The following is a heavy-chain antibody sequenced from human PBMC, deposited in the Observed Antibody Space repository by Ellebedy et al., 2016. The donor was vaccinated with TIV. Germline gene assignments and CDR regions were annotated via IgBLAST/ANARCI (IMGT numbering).Heavy chain of an antibody. CDR1: GGSISSGSYY. CDR3: AREIPYGGYPDY. V-gene: IGHV4-61*02. J-gene: IGHJ4*02. CDR2: IYTSGST. Sequence: SETLSLTXTVSGGSISSGSYYWSWIRQPAGKGLEWIGRIYTSGSTNYNPSLKSRVTMSVDTSKNQFSLKLSSVTAADTAVYYCAREIPYGGYPDYWGQGTLVTVSS. D-gene: IGHD5-12*01.